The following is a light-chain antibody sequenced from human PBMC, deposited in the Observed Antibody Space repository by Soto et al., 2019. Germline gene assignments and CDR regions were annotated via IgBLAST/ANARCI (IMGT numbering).Light chain of an antibody. CDR3: NSYTSSNTYV. Sequence: QSALTQPPSGSGYPGQSVTISCTGTSSDVGSYNRVSWYQQPPGTAPKLMIYEVNNRPSGVPDRFSGSKSGNTASLTITGLQAEDEADYYCNSYTSSNTYVFGTGTKVTVL. V-gene: IGLV2-18*02. CDR1: SSDVGSYNR. J-gene: IGLJ1*01. CDR2: EVN.